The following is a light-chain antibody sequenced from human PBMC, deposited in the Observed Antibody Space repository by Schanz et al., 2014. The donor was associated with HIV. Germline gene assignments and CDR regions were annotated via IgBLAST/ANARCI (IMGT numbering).Light chain of an antibody. V-gene: IGKV3-15*01. CDR2: GAS. CDR3: HHYGRSRGST. J-gene: IGKJ2*02. Sequence: EIVLTQSPATLSASPGERATLSCRASQSIGSNLAWYQQKPGQAPRLLIYGASTRATGIPARFSGRGSGTDFTLTISRLEPEDFAVYYCHHYGRSRGSTFGQGTKLEIK. CDR1: QSIGSN.